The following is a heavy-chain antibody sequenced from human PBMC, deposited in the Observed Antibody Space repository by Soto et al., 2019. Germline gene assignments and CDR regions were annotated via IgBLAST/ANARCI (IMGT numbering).Heavy chain of an antibody. D-gene: IGHD1-26*01. CDR3: ARVVDPYSGSYYDLGY. CDR2: ISYDGSNK. J-gene: IGHJ4*02. Sequence: GGSLRLSCAASGFTFSSYAMHWVRQATGKGLEWVAVISYDGSNKYYADSVKGRFTISRDNSKNTLYLQMNSLRAEDTAVYYCARVVDPYSGSYYDLGYWGQGTLVTVSS. CDR1: GFTFSSYA. V-gene: IGHV3-30*04.